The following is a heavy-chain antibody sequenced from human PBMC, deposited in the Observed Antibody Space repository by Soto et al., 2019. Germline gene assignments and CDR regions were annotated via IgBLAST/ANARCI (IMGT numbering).Heavy chain of an antibody. CDR3: ARAIAAWFYWFDP. V-gene: IGHV3-23*01. J-gene: IGHJ5*02. Sequence: PGGSLRLSCAASGFTFSSYAMSWVRQAPGKGLEWVSAISGGGGSTYNADSVKGRFTISRDNSKNTLYLQMNSLRAEDTAVYYCARAIAAWFYWFDPWGQGTLVTVSS. D-gene: IGHD6-13*01. CDR2: ISGGGGST. CDR1: GFTFSSYA.